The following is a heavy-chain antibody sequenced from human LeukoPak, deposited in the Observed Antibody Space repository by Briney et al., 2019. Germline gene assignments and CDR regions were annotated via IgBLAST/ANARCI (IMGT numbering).Heavy chain of an antibody. Sequence: GGSLRLSCAASGFIFSSYWMHWVRQAPGKGLVWVSRINTDGSSTSYADSVKGRFTISRDNAKNTLYLQMNSLRAEDTAVYYCARVTDIVVVPAATPLFDYWGQGTLVTVSS. CDR2: INTDGSST. CDR3: ARVTDIVVVPAATPLFDY. D-gene: IGHD2-2*01. V-gene: IGHV3-74*01. J-gene: IGHJ4*02. CDR1: GFIFSSYW.